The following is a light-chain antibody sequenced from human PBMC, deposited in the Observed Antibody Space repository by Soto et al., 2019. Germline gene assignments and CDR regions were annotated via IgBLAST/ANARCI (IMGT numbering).Light chain of an antibody. CDR2: GAS. CDR3: QQYNNWPRT. Sequence: DIVMTQSPATLSVSPGERATLSCRASQSVSSNLAWYQQKPGQAPRLLIYGASTRATGIPARFSGSGSGTEFTLTISSLRSEDFAVYYCQQYNNWPRTFGQGTKVDIK. J-gene: IGKJ1*01. CDR1: QSVSSN. V-gene: IGKV3-15*01.